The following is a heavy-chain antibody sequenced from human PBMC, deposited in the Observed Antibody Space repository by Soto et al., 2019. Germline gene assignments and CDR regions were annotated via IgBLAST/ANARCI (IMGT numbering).Heavy chain of an antibody. CDR1: GYSFTSYW. CDR2: IDPSDSYT. D-gene: IGHD2-2*02. CDR3: ARLSIVVPAAIGGMDV. Sequence: PGESLKISCKGSGYSFTSYWISWVRQMPGKGLEWMGRIDPSDSYTNYSPSFQGHVTISADKSISTAYLQWSSLKASDTAMYYCARLSIVVPAAIGGMDVWGQGTTVTVSS. V-gene: IGHV5-10-1*01. J-gene: IGHJ6*02.